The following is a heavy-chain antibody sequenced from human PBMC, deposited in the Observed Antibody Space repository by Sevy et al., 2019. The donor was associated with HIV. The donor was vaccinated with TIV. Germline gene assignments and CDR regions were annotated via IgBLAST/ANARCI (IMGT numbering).Heavy chain of an antibody. D-gene: IGHD1-26*01. V-gene: IGHV3-30*02. CDR3: ATDSTTRSGDLSY. CDR1: GFTFSNYG. Sequence: GSLRLSCAASGFTFSNYGMHWVRQPPGKGLEWVAFIRYDGSNSYYVDSAKGRFTLSRDNSKNTLYLQMNSLRTEDTAVYYCATDSTTRSGDLSYWGQGDLVTVSS. J-gene: IGHJ4*02. CDR2: IRYDGSNS.